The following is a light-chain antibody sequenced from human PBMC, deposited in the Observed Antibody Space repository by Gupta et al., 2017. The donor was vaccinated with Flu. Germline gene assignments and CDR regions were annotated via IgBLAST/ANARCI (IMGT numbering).Light chain of an antibody. CDR2: QDT. J-gene: IGLJ2*01. CDR3: QAWDTTVV. Sequence: VSPGQTASIACSGDKLGDKYACWFQQKAGQSPVLVIYQDTKRPSGIPERFSGSNSGNTATLTVSGTQAMDEADYYCQAWDTTVVFGGGTKLTVL. V-gene: IGLV3-1*01. CDR1: KLGDKY.